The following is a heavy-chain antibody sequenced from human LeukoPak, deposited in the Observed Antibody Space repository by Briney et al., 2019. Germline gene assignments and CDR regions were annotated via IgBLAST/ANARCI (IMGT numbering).Heavy chain of an antibody. Sequence: SETLSLTCDVSGGSIDSTNWWNWVRQPPGKGLEWIGEIHHDGRINYNPSLKSRVTLSVDKSKNQFSLRLNSVTAADTAMYYCARGALRYFDWLPPGGMDVWGQGTTVTVSS. CDR3: ARGALRYFDWLPPGGMDV. V-gene: IGHV4/OR15-8*01. J-gene: IGHJ6*02. D-gene: IGHD3-9*01. CDR1: GGSIDSTNW. CDR2: IHHDGRI.